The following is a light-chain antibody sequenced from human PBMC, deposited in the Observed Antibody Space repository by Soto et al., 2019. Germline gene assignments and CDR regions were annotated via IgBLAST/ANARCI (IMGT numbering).Light chain of an antibody. CDR3: QPANSSGVYPV. J-gene: IGLJ1*01. Sequence: SYELTQSPSVSVSPGQTARLTCSGDALTKQYAHWYQQRPGQAPILVIYKDTERPSGIPERFSGSTSGTTVTLTINAVQAEDEADYYCQPANSSGVYPVFGAGTKVTVL. V-gene: IGLV3-25*02. CDR2: KDT. CDR1: ALTKQY.